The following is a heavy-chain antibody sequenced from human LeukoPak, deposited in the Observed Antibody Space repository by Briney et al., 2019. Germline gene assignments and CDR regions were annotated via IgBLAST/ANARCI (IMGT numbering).Heavy chain of an antibody. Sequence: PSETLSLTCAVYGGSFSGYYWSWIRQPPGKGLEWIGEINHSGSTNYNPSLKSRVTISVDTSKNQFSLKLSSVTAADTAVYYCARGGGIKGGSYYFDYWGQGTLVTVSS. CDR3: ARGGGIKGGSYYFDY. CDR1: GGSFSGYY. CDR2: INHSGST. V-gene: IGHV4-34*01. J-gene: IGHJ4*02. D-gene: IGHD3-16*01.